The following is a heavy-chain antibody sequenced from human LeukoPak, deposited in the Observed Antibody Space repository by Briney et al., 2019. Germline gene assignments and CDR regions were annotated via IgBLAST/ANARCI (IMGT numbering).Heavy chain of an antibody. CDR3: ARVRSYYDSSAYDY. D-gene: IGHD3-22*01. CDR1: GYTFTSYG. V-gene: IGHV1-18*01. J-gene: IGHJ4*02. CDR2: ISAYNGNT. Sequence: ASVKVSYKASGYTFTSYGISWVRQAPGQGLEWMGWISAYNGNTNYAQKLQGRVTMTTDTSTSTAYMELRSLRSDDTAVYYCARVRSYYDSSAYDYWGQGTLVTVSS.